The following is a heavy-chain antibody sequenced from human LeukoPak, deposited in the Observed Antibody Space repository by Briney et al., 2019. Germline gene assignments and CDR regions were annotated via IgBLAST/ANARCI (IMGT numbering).Heavy chain of an antibody. CDR1: GYSISSGYY. J-gene: IGHJ4*02. Sequence: SETLSLTCAVSGYSISSGYYWGWIRQPPGKGLEWIGSIYHSGSTYYNPSLKSRVTISVDTSKNQFSLKLSSVTAADTAVYYCARASLGSMGEFDYWGQGTLVTVSS. V-gene: IGHV4-38-2*01. D-gene: IGHD3-16*01. CDR3: ARASLGSMGEFDY. CDR2: IYHSGST.